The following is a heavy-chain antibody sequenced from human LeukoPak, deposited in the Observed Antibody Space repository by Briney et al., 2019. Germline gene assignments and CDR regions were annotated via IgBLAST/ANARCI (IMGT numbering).Heavy chain of an antibody. Sequence: GESLKISCKGSGYSFANYWIGWVRQMPGKGLEWMGTFYPGDSDTRYSPSFQGQVTISADKSISTAYLQWSSLKASDPAMYYCARGISSGWLFDYWGQGTLVTVSS. J-gene: IGHJ4*02. D-gene: IGHD6-19*01. CDR2: FYPGDSDT. CDR1: GYSFANYW. CDR3: ARGISSGWLFDY. V-gene: IGHV5-51*01.